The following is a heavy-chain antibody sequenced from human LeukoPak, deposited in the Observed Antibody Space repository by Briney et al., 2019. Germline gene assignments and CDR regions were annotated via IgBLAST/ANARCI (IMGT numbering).Heavy chain of an antibody. CDR3: ARVEDNTDWFMFLS. V-gene: IGHV1-69*13. CDR2: IIPMFGTG. J-gene: IGHJ4*02. CDR1: GGTFSSYA. D-gene: IGHD3-9*01. Sequence: SVKVSCKASGGTFSSYAIIWVRQAPGQGLEWMGGIIPMFGTGNYAQKFQGRLTITADESTSTAYMELSSLRSEDTAVYYCARVEDNTDWFMFLSWGQGTLVTVSS.